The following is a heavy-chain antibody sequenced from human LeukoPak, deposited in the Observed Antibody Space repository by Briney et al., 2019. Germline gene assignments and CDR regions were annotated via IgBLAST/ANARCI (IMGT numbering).Heavy chain of an antibody. Sequence: PSETLSLTCTVSGGSISSYYWSWIRQPPGKGLEWLGYIYYSGSTNHNPSLKSQVTISVDTSKNQFSLKLSSVTAADTAVYYCARHLGYCSSTSCYNYYYYGMDVWGQGTTVTVSS. J-gene: IGHJ6*02. V-gene: IGHV4-59*08. CDR2: IYYSGST. D-gene: IGHD2-2*01. CDR3: ARHLGYCSSTSCYNYYYYGMDV. CDR1: GGSISSYY.